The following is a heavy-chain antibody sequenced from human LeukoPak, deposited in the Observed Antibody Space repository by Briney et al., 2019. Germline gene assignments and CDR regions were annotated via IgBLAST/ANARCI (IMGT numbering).Heavy chain of an antibody. Sequence: GASLKISCKGSGYSFTSYWIGWVRQLPGKGLEWMGIIYPGDSDTRYSPSFQGQVTISADKSISTAYLQWSSLKASDTAMYYCASSRMVRGVIITFDYWGQGTLVTVSS. CDR2: IYPGDSDT. V-gene: IGHV5-51*01. D-gene: IGHD3-10*01. CDR1: GYSFTSYW. CDR3: ASSRMVRGVIITFDY. J-gene: IGHJ4*02.